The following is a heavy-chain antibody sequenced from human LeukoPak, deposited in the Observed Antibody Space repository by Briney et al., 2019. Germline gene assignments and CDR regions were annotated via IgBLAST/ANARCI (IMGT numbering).Heavy chain of an antibody. V-gene: IGHV4-34*01. CDR3: ARHAVRGFNPLYYYYGMDV. J-gene: IGHJ6*02. CDR1: GGSFSGYY. D-gene: IGHD3-10*01. CDR2: INHSGST. Sequence: SETLSLTCAVYGGSFSGYYWSWIRQPPGKGLEWIGEINHSGSTNYNPSLKSRVTISVDTSKNQFSLKLSSVTAPDTAVYYCARHAVRGFNPLYYYYGMDVWGQGTTVTVSS.